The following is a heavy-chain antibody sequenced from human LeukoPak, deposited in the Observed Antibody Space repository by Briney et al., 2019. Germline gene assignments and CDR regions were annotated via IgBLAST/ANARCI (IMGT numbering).Heavy chain of an antibody. CDR1: GYSFTSYW. CDR2: IDPSDSEI. D-gene: IGHD5-18*01. J-gene: IGHJ4*02. CDR3: ARQTAMGRSGDY. Sequence: GGSLKISCQASGYSFTSYWIGWVRQLPGKGLEWMGIIDPSDSEIRYTPSFQGQVTISADKSLSTASLQWNSLKASDAAMYYCARQTAMGRSGDYWGQGTLVTVSS. V-gene: IGHV5-51*01.